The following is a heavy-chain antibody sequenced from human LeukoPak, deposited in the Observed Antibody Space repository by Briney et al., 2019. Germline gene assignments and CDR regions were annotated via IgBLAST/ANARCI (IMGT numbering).Heavy chain of an antibody. D-gene: IGHD3-3*01. CDR2: VSSSSNTI. V-gene: IGHV3-48*01. CDR1: GFTFSSYS. Sequence: GGSLRLSCAASGFTFSSYSMSWVRQVPGKGLEWVSYVSSSSNTIYYADSVKGRFTISRDNAKNSLYLQMNSLRAEDTAVYYCARGRASIRFLEWLPFDYWGQGTLVTVSS. CDR3: ARGRASIRFLEWLPFDY. J-gene: IGHJ4*02.